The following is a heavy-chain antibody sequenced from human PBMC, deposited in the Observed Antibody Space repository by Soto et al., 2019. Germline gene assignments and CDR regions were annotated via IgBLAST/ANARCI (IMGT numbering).Heavy chain of an antibody. Sequence: GGSLRLSCAASGFSVTSNYMTWVRQAPGRGLECVSVIYAGGNTYYPDSVKGRFTISSDNSKNTLFLQMNNLRAEDTAVYYCARVTTFYDILTSSYALNYFDYWGQGTRVTVSS. CDR3: ARVTTFYDILTSSYALNYFDY. CDR1: GFSVTSNY. D-gene: IGHD3-9*01. J-gene: IGHJ4*02. V-gene: IGHV3-53*01. CDR2: IYAGGNT.